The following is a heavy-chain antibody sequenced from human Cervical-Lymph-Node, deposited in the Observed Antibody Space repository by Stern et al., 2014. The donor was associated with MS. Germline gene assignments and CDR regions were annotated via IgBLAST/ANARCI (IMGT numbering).Heavy chain of an antibody. Sequence: VQLVESGGGVVQPGKSLRLSCAASGFTFSDYGMHWVRQAPGKGLEWVALATYDGSHQYYADPVKGRFTVSRDNSKNTVLLQMNGLRPEDTAVYFCARDRGLTHYFYGMDVWGQGTTVTVSS. J-gene: IGHJ6*02. D-gene: IGHD3-10*01. CDR3: ARDRGLTHYFYGMDV. CDR1: GFTFSDYG. V-gene: IGHV3-30*03. CDR2: ATYDGSHQ.